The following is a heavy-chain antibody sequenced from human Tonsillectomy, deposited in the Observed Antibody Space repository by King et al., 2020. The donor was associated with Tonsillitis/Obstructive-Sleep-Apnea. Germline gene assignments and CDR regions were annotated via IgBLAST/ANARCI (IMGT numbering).Heavy chain of an antibody. D-gene: IGHD3-22*01. CDR3: AKDHYYDSSGYYYGDAFDI. Sequence: QLVQSGGGVVQPGRSLRLSCAASGFTFSSYGMHWVRQAPGKGLEWVAVISYDGSNKYYAYSVKGRFTISRDNSKNTLYLQMNSLRAEDTAVYYCAKDHYYDSSGYYYGDAFDIWGQGTMVTVSS. V-gene: IGHV3-30*18. CDR1: GFTFSSYG. CDR2: ISYDGSNK. J-gene: IGHJ3*02.